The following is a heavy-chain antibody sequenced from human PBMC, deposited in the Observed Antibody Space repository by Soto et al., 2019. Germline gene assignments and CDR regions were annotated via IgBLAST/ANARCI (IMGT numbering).Heavy chain of an antibody. J-gene: IGHJ6*02. Sequence: QVQLVESGGGVVQPGRSLRLSCAAFGFTFSSYGMHWVRQAPGKGLEWVAVIWYDGSNKYYEDSVKGRFTISSDNSKNTLYLQMNSLRAEDTAVYYCASDSSSWQRYGMDVWGQGTTVTVSS. D-gene: IGHD6-13*01. CDR2: IWYDGSNK. V-gene: IGHV3-33*01. CDR1: GFTFSSYG. CDR3: ASDSSSWQRYGMDV.